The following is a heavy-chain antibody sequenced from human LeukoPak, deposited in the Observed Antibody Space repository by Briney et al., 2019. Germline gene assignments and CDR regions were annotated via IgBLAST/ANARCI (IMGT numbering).Heavy chain of an antibody. Sequence: PGGSLRLSWVASGFTFADHAMHWVRRAPGQGLEWVTGINWNNDGIVYAASVKGRFTISRDNAKNTLYLQMNSLRAEDTAVYYCATGSGHAFDIWGQGTMVTVSS. J-gene: IGHJ3*02. D-gene: IGHD2-15*01. V-gene: IGHV3-9*01. CDR1: GFTFADHA. CDR2: INWNNDGI. CDR3: ATGSGHAFDI.